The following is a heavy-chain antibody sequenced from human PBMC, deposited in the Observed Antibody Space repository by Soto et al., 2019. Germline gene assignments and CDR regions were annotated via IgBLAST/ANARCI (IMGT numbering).Heavy chain of an antibody. J-gene: IGHJ4*02. CDR1: GGSISSGGYY. Sequence: QVQLQESGPGLVKPSQTLSLTCTVSGGSISSGGYYWSWIRQHPGKGLEWIGSIYYSGSTYYNPAPXSXLTTAVDTSKNPFSLRLSSVTAADTAVSYCARGVLHWGQGTLVTVSS. D-gene: IGHD3-16*01. CDR2: IYYSGST. CDR3: ARGVLH. V-gene: IGHV4-31*03.